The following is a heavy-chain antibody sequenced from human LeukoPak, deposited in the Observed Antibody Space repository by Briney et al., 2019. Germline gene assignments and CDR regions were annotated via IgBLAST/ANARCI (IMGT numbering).Heavy chain of an antibody. Sequence: GASVKVSCKASGGTFSSYAISWARQAPGQGLEWMGGIIPIFGTANYAQKFQGRVTITADESTSTAYMELSSLRSEDTAVYYCARGYYYDSSGYSADYYYGMDVWGQGTTVTVSS. CDR3: ARGYYYDSSGYSADYYYGMDV. CDR1: GGTFSSYA. D-gene: IGHD3-22*01. J-gene: IGHJ6*02. V-gene: IGHV1-69*13. CDR2: IIPIFGTA.